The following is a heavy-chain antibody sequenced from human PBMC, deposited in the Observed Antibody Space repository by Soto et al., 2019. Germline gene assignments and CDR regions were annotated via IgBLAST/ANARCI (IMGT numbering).Heavy chain of an antibody. D-gene: IGHD3-22*01. CDR3: ARILNYYDSSGYPGDWFDP. CDR2: IYSGGST. V-gene: IGHV3-53*01. CDR1: GFTVSSNY. J-gene: IGHJ5*02. Sequence: GGSLRLSCAASGFTVSSNYMSWVRQAPGKGLEWVSVIYSGGSTYYADSVKGRFTISRDNSKNTLYLQMNSLRAEDTAVYYCARILNYYDSSGYPGDWFDPWGQGTLVTVSS.